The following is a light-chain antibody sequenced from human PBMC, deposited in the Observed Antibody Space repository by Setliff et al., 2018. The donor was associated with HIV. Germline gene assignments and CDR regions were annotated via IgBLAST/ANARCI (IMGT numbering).Light chain of an antibody. CDR2: YDD. Sequence: QSVLTQPPSVSEAPRQRVTISCSGSSSNIGNNAVNWYQQLPGKAPKLHIYYDDLLPSGVSDRFSGSKSGTSASLAISGLQSEDEADYYCAAWDDRLSGYVFGSGTKVTVL. J-gene: IGLJ1*01. CDR3: AAWDDRLSGYV. V-gene: IGLV1-36*01. CDR1: SSNIGNNA.